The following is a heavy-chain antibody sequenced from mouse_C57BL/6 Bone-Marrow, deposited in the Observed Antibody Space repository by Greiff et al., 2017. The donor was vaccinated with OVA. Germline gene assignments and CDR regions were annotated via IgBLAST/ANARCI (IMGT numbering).Heavy chain of an antibody. J-gene: IGHJ3*01. D-gene: IGHD2-2*01. V-gene: IGHV14-3*01. CDR1: GFNIKNTY. Sequence: EVKLQESVAELVRPGASVKLSCTASGFNIKNTYMHWVKQRPEQGLEWIGRIDPANGNTKYAPKFQGKATITADTSSNTAYLQLSSLTSEDTAIYYCASKGYYGYDEGFAYWGQGTLVTVSA. CDR3: ASKGYYGYDEGFAY. CDR2: IDPANGNT.